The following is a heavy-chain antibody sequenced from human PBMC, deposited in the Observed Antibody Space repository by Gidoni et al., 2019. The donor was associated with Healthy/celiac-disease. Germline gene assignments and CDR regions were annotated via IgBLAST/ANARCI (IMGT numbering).Heavy chain of an antibody. CDR1: GFTFSSYS. V-gene: IGHV3-48*02. Sequence: EVQLVESGGGLVQPGGSLRLSCAASGFTFSSYSMNWVRQAPGKGLEWVSYISSSSSTIYYADSVKGRFTISRDNAKNSLYLQMNSLRDEDTAVYYCARGDGYNSLGPLHDYWGQGTLVTVSS. D-gene: IGHD5-12*01. CDR3: ARGDGYNSLGPLHDY. CDR2: ISSSSSTI. J-gene: IGHJ4*02.